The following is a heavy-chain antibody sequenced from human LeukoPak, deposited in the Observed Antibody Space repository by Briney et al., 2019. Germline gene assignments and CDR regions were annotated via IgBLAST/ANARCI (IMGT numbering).Heavy chain of an antibody. CDR1: GGSISSSSYY. D-gene: IGHD3-16*01. J-gene: IGHJ4*02. V-gene: IGHV4-39*01. CDR2: IYYSGST. Sequence: SETLSLTCTVSGGSISSSSYYWGWLREPPGKGLEWIGSIYYSGSTYYNPSLKSRVTISVDTSKNQFSLKLSSVTAADTAVYYCANVRGSLPFDYWGQGTLVTVSS. CDR3: ANVRGSLPFDY.